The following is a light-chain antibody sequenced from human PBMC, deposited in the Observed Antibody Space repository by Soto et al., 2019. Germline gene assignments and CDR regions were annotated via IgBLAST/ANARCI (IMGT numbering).Light chain of an antibody. CDR2: GVS. CDR3: KQSYSTPWT. Sequence: DIQMTQSPSSLSASVGDRVTITCRASQSVRTYLNWYQQKPGKAPNLLIYGVSTLHSGVPSRFSGTGSGTDFTLTIRSLQPEDFASYYCKQSYSTPWTFGPGTKVDIK. CDR1: QSVRTY. J-gene: IGKJ1*01. V-gene: IGKV1-39*01.